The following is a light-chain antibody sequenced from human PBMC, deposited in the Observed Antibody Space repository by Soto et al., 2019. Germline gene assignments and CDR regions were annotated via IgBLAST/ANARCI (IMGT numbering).Light chain of an antibody. CDR1: QSVSSN. J-gene: IGKJ2*01. CDR3: QQGYT. CDR2: GAS. V-gene: IGKV3-15*01. Sequence: EVVMTQSPATLSVSPGERATLSCRTSQSVSSNLAWYQQKPGQPPRLLIYGASIRATGIPARFSGGGSGTEFTLSISSLQSEDLAGYCCQQGYTFGQGTKLEIK.